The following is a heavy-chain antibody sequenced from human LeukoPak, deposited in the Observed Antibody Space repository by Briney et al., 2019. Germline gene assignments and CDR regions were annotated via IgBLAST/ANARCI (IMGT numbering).Heavy chain of an antibody. V-gene: IGHV3-53*01. J-gene: IGHJ6*03. CDR3: LTRSLLAVTGNYYMDV. CDR1: GFTVSSNY. Sequence: GGSLRLSCAASGFTVSSNYMSWVRQAPGKGLEWVSVIYSGGSTYYADSVKGRFTISRDYSKNTLYLQMNSLRAEDTAVYYCLTRSLLAVTGNYYMDVWGKGTTVTVSS. CDR2: IYSGGST. D-gene: IGHD6-19*01.